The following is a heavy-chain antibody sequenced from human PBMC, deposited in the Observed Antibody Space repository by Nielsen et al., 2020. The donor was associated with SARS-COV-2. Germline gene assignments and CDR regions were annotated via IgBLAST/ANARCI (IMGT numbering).Heavy chain of an antibody. CDR1: GYSFSTYW. CDR2: IYPDDSDT. CDR3: ARLHFGGALDI. D-gene: IGHD3-10*01. Sequence: GESLKISCKGSGYSFSTYWIAWVRQMPGKGLEWMGIIYPDDSDTKYNPSFRGQVTISADKSLNTAYLQWGSLQASDTAMYYCARLHFGGALDIWGQGTMVTVSS. J-gene: IGHJ3*02. V-gene: IGHV5-51*01.